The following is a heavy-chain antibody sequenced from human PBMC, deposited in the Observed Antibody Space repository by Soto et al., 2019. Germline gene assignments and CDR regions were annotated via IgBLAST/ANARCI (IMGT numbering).Heavy chain of an antibody. Sequence: SETLSLTCAVYGGSFSGYYWSWIRQPPGKGLEWIGEINHSGSTNYNPSLKSRVTISVDASKNQFSLKLSSVTAAGTAVYYCARAQELWFGELLRDAFDIWGQGTMVTVSS. CDR1: GGSFSGYY. CDR2: INHSGST. V-gene: IGHV4-34*01. J-gene: IGHJ3*02. CDR3: ARAQELWFGELLRDAFDI. D-gene: IGHD3-10*01.